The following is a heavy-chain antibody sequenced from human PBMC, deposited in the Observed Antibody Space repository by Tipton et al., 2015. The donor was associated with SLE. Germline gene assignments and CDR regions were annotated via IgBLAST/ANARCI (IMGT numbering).Heavy chain of an antibody. CDR2: IDHSGVT. CDR3: ARGCSSSTCEPFYFFGMDV. J-gene: IGHJ6*02. D-gene: IGHD2-2*01. V-gene: IGHV4-34*01. CDR1: GRSFIGSY. Sequence: TLSLTCAVYGRSFIGSYWTWIRQPPGKGLEWIGDIDHSGVTHYNPSLESRVTITVDMSKNQFSLRLISVTAADTAVYYCARGCSSSTCEPFYFFGMDVWGQGTTVTVSS.